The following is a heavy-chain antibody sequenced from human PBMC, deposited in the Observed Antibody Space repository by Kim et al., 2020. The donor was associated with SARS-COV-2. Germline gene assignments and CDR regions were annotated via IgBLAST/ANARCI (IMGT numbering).Heavy chain of an antibody. CDR3: VKDLGKAAAGDY. V-gene: IGHV3-64D*06. J-gene: IGHJ4*02. D-gene: IGHD6-13*01. Sequence: YYVDSVKGRCTISRDNSKNTLYLQMSSRRAEDTAVYYCVKDLGKAAAGDYWGQGTLVTVSS.